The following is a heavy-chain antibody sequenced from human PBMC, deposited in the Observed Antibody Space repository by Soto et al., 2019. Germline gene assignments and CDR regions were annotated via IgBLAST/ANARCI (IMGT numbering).Heavy chain of an antibody. V-gene: IGHV3-74*01. CDR2: VNSDGSNT. CDR3: ARDPVAMGDTSCLNQ. J-gene: IGHJ4*02. Sequence: EVQLVESGGGLDQPGGSLRLSCEVSGFIFSRYWMHWVRQAPGKGLVWVARVNSDGSNTAYADSVKGRFTISRDNAKNTLYLQMNSLRPEDTAVYHCARDPVAMGDTSCLNQWGQGTLVTVSS. CDR1: GFIFSRYW. D-gene: IGHD5-12*01.